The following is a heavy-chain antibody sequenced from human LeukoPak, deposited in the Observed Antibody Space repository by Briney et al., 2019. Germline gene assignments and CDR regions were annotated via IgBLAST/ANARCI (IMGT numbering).Heavy chain of an antibody. J-gene: IGHJ4*02. Sequence: GGSLRLSCASSGFTFDDYAIHWVRQAPGKGLEWVSAISGTSDNTYYADSVRGRFTISRDNSKNTLYLQVNSLRAEDTAIYYCSKGRTVTGTLALDYWGQGTLVTVSS. CDR1: GFTFDDYA. D-gene: IGHD6-19*01. V-gene: IGHV3-23*01. CDR2: ISGTSDNT. CDR3: SKGRTVTGTLALDY.